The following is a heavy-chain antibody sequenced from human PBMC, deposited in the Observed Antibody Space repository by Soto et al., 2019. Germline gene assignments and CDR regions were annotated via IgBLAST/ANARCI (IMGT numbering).Heavy chain of an antibody. Sequence: GGSLRLSCAASGFAFSSYSMNWVRQAPGKGLEWVSYISSSSSTIYYADSVKGRFTISRDNAKNSLYLQMNSLRAEDTAVYYCARDRLDAFDIWGQGTMVTVSS. V-gene: IGHV3-48*01. J-gene: IGHJ3*02. CDR2: ISSSSSTI. CDR1: GFAFSSYS. D-gene: IGHD6-25*01. CDR3: ARDRLDAFDI.